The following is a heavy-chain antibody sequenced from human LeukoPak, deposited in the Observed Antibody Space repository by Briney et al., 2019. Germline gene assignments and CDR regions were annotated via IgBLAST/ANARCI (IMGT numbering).Heavy chain of an antibody. D-gene: IGHD5-18*01. CDR2: ISAYNGNT. J-gene: IGHJ4*02. CDR3: ASGGTVDTAMSLGY. CDR1: GYTFTSYC. V-gene: IGHV1-18*01. Sequence: ASVKVSCKASGYTFTSYCISWGRQAPGQGLEWMGWISAYNGNTNYAQTLQGSVTITTDTATSTAYMELRSLRSDDPAVYSCASGGTVDTAMSLGYWGQGTLVTVSS.